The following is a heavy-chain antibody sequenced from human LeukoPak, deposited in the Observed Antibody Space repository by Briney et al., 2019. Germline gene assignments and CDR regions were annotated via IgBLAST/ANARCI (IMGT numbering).Heavy chain of an antibody. CDR1: GFTVSSNY. D-gene: IGHD6-6*01. CDR2: IYSGGST. CDR3: ARLSSSIAALDY. J-gene: IGHJ4*02. V-gene: IGHV3-53*01. Sequence: PGGSLRLSCAASGFTVSSNYMSWVRQAPGKGLEWVSVIYSGGSTYYADSVKGRFTISRDNSKNTLYLQMNSLRAEDTVVYYCARLSSSIAALDYWGQGTLVTVSS.